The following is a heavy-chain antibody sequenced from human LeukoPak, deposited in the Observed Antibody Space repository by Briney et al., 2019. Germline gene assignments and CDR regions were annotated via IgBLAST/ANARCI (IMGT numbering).Heavy chain of an antibody. CDR2: INPSGSSA. CDR1: GYSFTSYY. D-gene: IGHD3-10*01. CDR3: ARGYAAGLTMIRGKYYFDY. V-gene: IGHV1-46*01. Sequence: GASVKVSCKASGYSFTSYYMHWVRQAPGQGLEWMGFINPSGSSAAYAQKFQGRLTMTRDMFTSTDYMELTSLTSDDTALYYCARGYAAGLTMIRGKYYFDYWGQGPLVTVSS. J-gene: IGHJ4*02.